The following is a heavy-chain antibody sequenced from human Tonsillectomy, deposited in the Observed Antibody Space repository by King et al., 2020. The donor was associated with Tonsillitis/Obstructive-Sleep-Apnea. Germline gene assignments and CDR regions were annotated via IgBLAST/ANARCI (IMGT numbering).Heavy chain of an antibody. CDR3: ARGPAFLTGLSSCAFDI. Sequence: VQLQQWGAGLLKPSETLSLTCAVYGGSFSGYYWSWIRQPPGKGLDWIGEINHSGSTNYNPSIKSRVTISVDTSKNQFSLKLSTVTAADTAVYYCARGPAFLTGLSSCAFDIWGQGTMVTVSS. CDR1: GGSFSGYY. V-gene: IGHV4-34*01. J-gene: IGHJ3*02. CDR2: INHSGST. D-gene: IGHD3-9*01.